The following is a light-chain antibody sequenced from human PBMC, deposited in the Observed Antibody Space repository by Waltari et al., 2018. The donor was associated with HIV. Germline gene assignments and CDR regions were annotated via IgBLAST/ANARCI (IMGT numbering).Light chain of an antibody. V-gene: IGLV2-14*01. Sequence: QSALTQSASVSESPGQSITISCTGSSSDVGAYNYVSWYQQHPGRAPKLIIYEVTNRPSVVSTRFSGSKSGNTASLTISGLQAEDEADYYCSSYTRSTTLEVFGGGTRLTVL. CDR2: EVT. CDR3: SSYTRSTTLEV. J-gene: IGLJ2*01. CDR1: SSDVGAYNY.